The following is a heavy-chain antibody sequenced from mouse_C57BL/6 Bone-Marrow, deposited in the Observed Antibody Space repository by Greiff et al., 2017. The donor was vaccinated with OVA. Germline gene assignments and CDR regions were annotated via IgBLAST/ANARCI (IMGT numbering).Heavy chain of an antibody. D-gene: IGHD4-1*01. V-gene: IGHV5-2*01. CDR2: INSDGGST. Sequence: EVQRVESGGGLVQPGESLKLSCESNEYEFPSHDMSWVRKTPEKRLELVAAINSDGGSTYYPDTMERRFIISRDNTKKTQYLPMSSLRSEDTALYYCAGHGRWGYAMDYWGQGTSVTVSS. CDR3: AGHGRWGYAMDY. J-gene: IGHJ4*01. CDR1: EYEFPSHD.